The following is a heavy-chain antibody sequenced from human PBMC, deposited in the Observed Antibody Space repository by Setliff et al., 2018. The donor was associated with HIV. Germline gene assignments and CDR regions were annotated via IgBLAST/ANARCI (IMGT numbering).Heavy chain of an antibody. CDR1: GGSISTYY. CDR2: VYYSGTN. CDR3: ARQGEVGAPFDY. V-gene: IGHV4-59*08. Sequence: SETLSLTCTVSGGSISTYYWSWVRQPPGKGLEWIGYVYYSGTNYYNPSLKSRVTISIDTSKNQFSLRLSSVTAADTAVYYCARQGEVGAPFDYWGQGTLVTVSS. D-gene: IGHD1-26*01. J-gene: IGHJ4*02.